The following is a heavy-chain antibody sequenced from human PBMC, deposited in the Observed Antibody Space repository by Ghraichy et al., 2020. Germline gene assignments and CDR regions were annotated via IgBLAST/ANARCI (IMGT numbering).Heavy chain of an antibody. D-gene: IGHD5-18*01. Sequence: GSLSLTCAVYGGSFSGYYWSWIRQPPGKGLEWIGEINHSGSTNYNPSLKSRVTISVDTSKNQFSLKLSSVTAADTAVYYCARGRRGYSYGMGQYYYYGMDVWGQGTTVTVSS. CDR3: ARGRRGYSYGMGQYYYYGMDV. J-gene: IGHJ6*02. CDR1: GGSFSGYY. CDR2: INHSGST. V-gene: IGHV4-34*01.